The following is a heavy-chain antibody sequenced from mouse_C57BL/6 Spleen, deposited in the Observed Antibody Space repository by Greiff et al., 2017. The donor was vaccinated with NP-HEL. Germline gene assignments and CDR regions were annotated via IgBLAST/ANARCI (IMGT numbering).Heavy chain of an antibody. CDR2: INPSTGGT. CDR3: ARGGYGSSSVFAY. D-gene: IGHD1-1*01. CDR1: GYSFTGYY. Sequence: VQLQQSGPELVKPGASVKISCKASGYSFTGYYMNWVKQSPEKSLEWIGEINPSTGGTTYNQKFKAKATLTVDKSSSTAYMQLKSLTSEDSAVYYCARGGYGSSSVFAYWGQGTLVTVSA. V-gene: IGHV1-42*01. J-gene: IGHJ3*01.